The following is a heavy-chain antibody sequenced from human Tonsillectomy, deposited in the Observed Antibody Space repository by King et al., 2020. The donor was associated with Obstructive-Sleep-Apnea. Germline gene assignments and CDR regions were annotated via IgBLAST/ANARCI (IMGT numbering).Heavy chain of an antibody. V-gene: IGHV3-9*01. J-gene: IGHJ3*02. CDR2: INWNSGNI. CDR1: GFSFDDYA. CDR3: VKDRAGGVPDAFDI. D-gene: IGHD3-16*01. Sequence: QLVQSGGGLVQPGRSLRLSCAASGFSFDDYAMHWVRQAPGKGLEWVSGINWNSGNIDYADSVKGRFTISRDNAENSLYLQMNSLRSDDTALYYCVKDRAGGVPDAFDIWGQGTMVTVSS.